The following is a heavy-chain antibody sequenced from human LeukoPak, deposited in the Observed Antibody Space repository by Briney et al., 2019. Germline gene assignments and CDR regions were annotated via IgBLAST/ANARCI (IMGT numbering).Heavy chain of an antibody. CDR1: GYTLTELS. D-gene: IGHD3-10*01. CDR3: ASRANLFREGYYYYYMDV. V-gene: IGHV1-24*01. CDR2: FDPEDGET. Sequence: ASVKVSCKVSGYTLTELSMHWVRQAPGKGLEWMGGFDPEDGETIYAQKFQGRVTITADKSTSTAYMELSSLRSEDTAVYYCASRANLFREGYYYYYMDVWGKGTTVTVSS. J-gene: IGHJ6*03.